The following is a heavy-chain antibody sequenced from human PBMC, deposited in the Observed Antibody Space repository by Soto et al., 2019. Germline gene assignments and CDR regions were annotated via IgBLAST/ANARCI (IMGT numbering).Heavy chain of an antibody. J-gene: IGHJ4*02. Sequence: PSETLSLTCTVSGCSFSSGDYYWSWIRQSPGKGLEWIGYIYSTGSAYYNPSLKSRVTISVDTSKNQFSLKLSAVTAADTAMYYCARKYQGSSGYYIDYWGQGTLVTVSS. CDR2: IYSTGSA. D-gene: IGHD3-22*01. V-gene: IGHV4-30-4*01. CDR1: GCSFSSGDYY. CDR3: ARKYQGSSGYYIDY.